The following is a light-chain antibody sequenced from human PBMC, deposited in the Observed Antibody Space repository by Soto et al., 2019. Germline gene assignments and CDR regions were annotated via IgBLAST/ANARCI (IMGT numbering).Light chain of an antibody. CDR3: QQYGRSPPFT. J-gene: IGKJ2*01. Sequence: EIVLTQSPGTLSLSPEEIATLSCRASQTVSSRYLAWYQQKPGQAPRLLMYGASNRATGIPDRFSGSGSGTDFTLTISGLEPEDCAVYFCQQYGRSPPFTFGQGTKVEIK. V-gene: IGKV3-20*01. CDR2: GAS. CDR1: QTVSSRY.